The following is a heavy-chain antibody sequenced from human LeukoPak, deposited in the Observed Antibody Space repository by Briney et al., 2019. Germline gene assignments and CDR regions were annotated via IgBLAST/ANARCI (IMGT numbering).Heavy chain of an antibody. CDR1: GFTVSSNY. CDR2: IYSGGST. J-gene: IGHJ4*02. Sequence: PGGSLRLSCAASGFTVSSNYMSWVRQAPGKGLEWVSVIYSGGSTYYADSVKGRFTISRDNSKNTLYLQMNSLRAEDTAVYYCAKESGYSYGYCGYWGQGTLVTVSS. CDR3: AKESGYSYGYCGY. V-gene: IGHV3-53*01. D-gene: IGHD5-18*01.